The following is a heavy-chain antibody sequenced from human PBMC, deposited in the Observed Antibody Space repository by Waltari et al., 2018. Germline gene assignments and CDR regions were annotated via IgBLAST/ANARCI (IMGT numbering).Heavy chain of an antibody. CDR1: GSRVAAYA. CDR3: ARDMAGGGGTSGWIDF. Sequence: EMRLVESGGAVTQPGRSLRLSCVASGSRVAAYAMHWVRQVPGKGLEWVSLISWNSGSIFYSDSLKSRVTISRDNSRNSLHLHINNLRSEDTALYFCARDMAGGGGTSGWIDFWGQGTLVTVSS. J-gene: IGHJ4*02. D-gene: IGHD3-16*01. CDR2: ISWNSGSI. V-gene: IGHV3-43D*03.